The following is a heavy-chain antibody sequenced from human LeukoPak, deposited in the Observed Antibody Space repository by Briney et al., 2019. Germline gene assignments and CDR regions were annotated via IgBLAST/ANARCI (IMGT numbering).Heavy chain of an antibody. J-gene: IGHJ3*02. V-gene: IGHV4-31*03. Sequence: SETLSLTCTVSGGSISSGPCYWSWVRQHPGKGLEWIGYSHYTGSTYYNPSLKSRVTISVDTSKNQLSLEVTSVTAADTAVYYCARDQWRGVRIDIWGQGTMVTVSS. D-gene: IGHD2-15*01. CDR2: SHYTGST. CDR1: GGSISSGPCY. CDR3: ARDQWRGVRIDI.